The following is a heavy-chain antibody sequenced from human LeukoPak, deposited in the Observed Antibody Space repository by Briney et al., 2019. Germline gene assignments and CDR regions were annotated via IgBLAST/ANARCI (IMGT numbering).Heavy chain of an antibody. CDR2: ITNGGSST. V-gene: IGHV3-74*01. Sequence: GGSLRLSCAASGLTFSSHWMHWVRQAPGKGLVWVSRITNGGSSTTYADSVKGRFSISRDNAKNTLYLQMNSLRVEDTAVYYCARGRPHGNDYWGQGTLITVSS. D-gene: IGHD4-23*01. CDR1: GLTFSSHW. J-gene: IGHJ4*02. CDR3: ARGRPHGNDY.